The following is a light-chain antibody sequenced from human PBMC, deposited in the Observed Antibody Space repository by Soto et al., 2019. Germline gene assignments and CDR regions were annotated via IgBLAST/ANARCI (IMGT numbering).Light chain of an antibody. Sequence: EIVLTQSTGNLSLSPGERANLSCRASQSVRSSYLAWYQQKPGQAPRLLIYGASSRATGIPDRFSGSGSGTDFTLTISRLEPEDFAVYYCQQYGSSWTFGQGTKVEIK. CDR2: GAS. J-gene: IGKJ1*01. CDR1: QSVRSSY. CDR3: QQYGSSWT. V-gene: IGKV3-20*01.